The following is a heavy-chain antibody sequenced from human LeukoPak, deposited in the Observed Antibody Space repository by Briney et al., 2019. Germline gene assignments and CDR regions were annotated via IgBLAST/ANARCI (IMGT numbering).Heavy chain of an antibody. Sequence: PGGSLRVSCAASGFSFSSSGMNWVRQALGKGLEWVSTSGTDGDTYYADSVKGRFTISRDNSKNTLYLQMTSLRAEDTAVYYCAKKRPGNYPYDSWGQGTLVTVSP. CDR2: SGTDGDT. D-gene: IGHD3-22*01. J-gene: IGHJ4*02. CDR1: GFSFSSSG. CDR3: AKKRPGNYPYDS. V-gene: IGHV3-23*01.